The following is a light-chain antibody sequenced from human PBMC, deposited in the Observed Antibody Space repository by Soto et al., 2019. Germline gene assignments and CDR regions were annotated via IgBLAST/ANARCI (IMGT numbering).Light chain of an antibody. Sequence: DIQMTQSPSSLSASVGARVPITCRASQGISTYLNWYQQKPGKAPKVLIYAASSLQSGVPSRFSGSGSETDFTLTISSLQPEDFATYSCQQSNSITWTFGQGTKVDIK. CDR3: QQSNSITWT. CDR1: QGISTY. V-gene: IGKV1-39*01. J-gene: IGKJ1*01. CDR2: AAS.